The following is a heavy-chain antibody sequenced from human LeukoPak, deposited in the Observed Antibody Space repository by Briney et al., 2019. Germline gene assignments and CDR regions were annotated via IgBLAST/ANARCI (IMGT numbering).Heavy chain of an antibody. V-gene: IGHV3-48*01. Sequence: PGGSLRLSCAASGVPFNHYSLNWVRQPPGKGLKWISYISASGRTTYYADSVKGRFTISRDHATLYLHMDTLRSEDTALYYCASQSSSSSTRAPDFWGLGNLVTVSS. J-gene: IGHJ4*02. D-gene: IGHD6-6*01. CDR2: ISASGRTT. CDR1: GVPFNHYS. CDR3: ASQSSSSSTRAPDF.